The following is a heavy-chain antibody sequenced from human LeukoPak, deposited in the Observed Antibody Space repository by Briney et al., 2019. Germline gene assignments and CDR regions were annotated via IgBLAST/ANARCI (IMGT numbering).Heavy chain of an antibody. D-gene: IGHD3-3*01. J-gene: IGHJ4*02. Sequence: SVKVSCKASGYTFTNYGISWVRQAPGQGLEWRGEIIPIFGAANYAQKFQGRVTITADESTSTAYMELSSLRSEDTAVYYCARAGITIFGVVIMGGYYFDYWGQGTLVTVSS. V-gene: IGHV1-69*13. CDR3: ARAGITIFGVVIMGGYYFDY. CDR1: GYTFTNYG. CDR2: IIPIFGAA.